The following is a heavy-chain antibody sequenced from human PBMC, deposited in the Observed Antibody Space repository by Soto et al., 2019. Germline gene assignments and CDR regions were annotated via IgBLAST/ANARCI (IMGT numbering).Heavy chain of an antibody. J-gene: IGHJ6*02. Sequence: SETLSLTCSVSGGYISSSIYYWGRIRKPPGKGLEWIGSIYYSGSTYYNPSLKSRVTISVDTSKNQFSLKLSSVTAADTAVYYCARLEGLSSGSYPHYYYYYGMDVWGQGTTVTVSS. D-gene: IGHD1-26*01. CDR1: GGYISSSIYY. CDR3: ARLEGLSSGSYPHYYYYYGMDV. V-gene: IGHV4-39*01. CDR2: IYYSGST.